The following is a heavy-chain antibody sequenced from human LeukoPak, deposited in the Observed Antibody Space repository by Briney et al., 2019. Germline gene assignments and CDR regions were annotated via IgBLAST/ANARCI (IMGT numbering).Heavy chain of an antibody. Sequence: ASVKVSCKASGYTFTSYAMNWVRQAPGQGLEWMGWINPNSGGTNYAQKFQGRVTMTRDTSISTAYMELSRLRSDDTAVYYCARLCTPRPARGYSYGATNWVYNWFDPWGQGTLVTVSS. D-gene: IGHD5-18*01. CDR2: INPNSGGT. J-gene: IGHJ5*02. CDR3: ARLCTPRPARGYSYGATNWVYNWFDP. CDR1: GYTFTSYA. V-gene: IGHV1-2*02.